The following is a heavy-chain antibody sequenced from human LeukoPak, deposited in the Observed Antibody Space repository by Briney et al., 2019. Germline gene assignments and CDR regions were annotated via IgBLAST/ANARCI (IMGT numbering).Heavy chain of an antibody. CDR3: TRGASVGVAAPGH. CDR1: GFTFDDYG. Sequence: GGSLRLSCAASGFTFDDYGMHWVRQAPGKGLEWVSFISWGGVNTFYADSVKGRFTIFRDNSKNSLFLQMNTLRTEDTAAYFCTRGASVGVAAPGHWGQGTLATVSS. CDR2: ISWGGVNT. J-gene: IGHJ4*02. D-gene: IGHD6-13*01. V-gene: IGHV3-43D*03.